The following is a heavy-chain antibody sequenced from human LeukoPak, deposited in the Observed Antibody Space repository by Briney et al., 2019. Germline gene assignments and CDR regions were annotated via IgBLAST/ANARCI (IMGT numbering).Heavy chain of an antibody. CDR2: INHSGST. J-gene: IGHJ4*02. V-gene: IGHV4-34*01. D-gene: IGHD2-15*01. Sequence: SETLSLTCAVYGGSFSGYYWSWIRQPPGKGLEWIGEINHSGSTNYNPSLKSRVTISVDTSKNQFSLKLSSVTAADTAVYYCARLEGGGLFAYWGQGTLVTVSS. CDR1: GGSFSGYY. CDR3: ARLEGGGLFAY.